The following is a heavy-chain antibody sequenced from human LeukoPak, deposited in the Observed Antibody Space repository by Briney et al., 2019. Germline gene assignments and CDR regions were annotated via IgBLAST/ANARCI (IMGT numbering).Heavy chain of an antibody. D-gene: IGHD5-12*01. J-gene: IGHJ4*02. CDR3: AKGPAWGGYDHSCFDY. CDR1: GYTFTSYG. Sequence: ASVKVSCKASGYTFTSYGISWVRQAPGQGLEWMGWISAYNGNTNYAQKLQGRVTMTTDTSTSTAYMELRSLRSDDTAVYYCAKGPAWGGYDHSCFDYWGQGTLVTVSS. V-gene: IGHV1-18*01. CDR2: ISAYNGNT.